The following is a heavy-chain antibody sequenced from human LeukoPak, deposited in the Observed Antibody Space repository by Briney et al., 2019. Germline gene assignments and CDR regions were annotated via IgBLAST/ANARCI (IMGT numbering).Heavy chain of an antibody. CDR2: VFYTGTT. D-gene: IGHD5-12*01. J-gene: IGHJ4*02. CDR1: GGSISNYY. CDR3: ARDRAYSGYDYTSDY. V-gene: IGHV4-59*12. Sequence: PSETLSLTCSVSGGSISNYYLNWIRQTPGKGLEWIGYVFYTGTTYYNPSLKSRVTISVDTSKNLFSPKLSSVTAADTAVYYCARDRAYSGYDYTSDYWGQGTLVTVSS.